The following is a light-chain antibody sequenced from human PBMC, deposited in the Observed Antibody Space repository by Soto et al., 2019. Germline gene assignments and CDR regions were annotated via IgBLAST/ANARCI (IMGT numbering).Light chain of an antibody. Sequence: SALTQPPSASGSPGQSVTISCTGTSSDVGGYNYVSWYQHHPGKAPKLIIYDVTKRPSGVPDRFSGSKSGNVASLTVSGLQAEDEADYYCSSFAGSNAVFGGGTKLTVL. V-gene: IGLV2-8*01. CDR1: SSDVGGYNY. CDR2: DVT. J-gene: IGLJ3*02. CDR3: SSFAGSNAV.